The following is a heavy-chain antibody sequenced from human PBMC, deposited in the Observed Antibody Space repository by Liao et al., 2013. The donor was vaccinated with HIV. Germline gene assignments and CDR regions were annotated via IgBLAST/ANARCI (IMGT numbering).Heavy chain of an antibody. CDR1: GGSFSGYY. Sequence: QVQLQESGSGLVKPSETLSLTCAVYGGSFSGYYWSWIRQPAGKGLEWIGRIYTSGSTNYNPSLKSRVTMSVDTSKNQFSLKLSSVTAADTAVYYCARGTIFGPDYWGQGTLVTVSS. CDR2: IYTSGST. D-gene: IGHD3-3*01. V-gene: IGHV4-4*07. J-gene: IGHJ4*02. CDR3: ARGTIFGPDY.